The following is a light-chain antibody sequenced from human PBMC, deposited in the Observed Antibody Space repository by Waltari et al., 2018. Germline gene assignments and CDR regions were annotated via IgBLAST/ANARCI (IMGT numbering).Light chain of an antibody. J-gene: IGLJ3*02. Sequence: QTVVTQEPSLSVSPGGTVTLTCAFSSGSLSSTSYATWYRQTPGQAPRTLVYKGPSRSCGGPDRFSGSVLGNKAALTITGAQADDESDYFCSVYMGSGVWVFGGGTKLTVL. CDR3: SVYMGSGVWV. V-gene: IGLV8-61*01. CDR2: KGP. CDR1: SGSLSSTSY.